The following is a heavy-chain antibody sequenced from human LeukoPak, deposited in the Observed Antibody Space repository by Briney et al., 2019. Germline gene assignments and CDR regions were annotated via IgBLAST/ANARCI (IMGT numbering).Heavy chain of an antibody. Sequence: PGGSLRLSCAASGFTFSDYYMSWIRQAPGKGLEWVSGISGSDGSTYHADSVKGRFTISRDNARNTLFLQMDSLRAEDTAVYYCARESVRRISMRSKGFFDYWGRGTRVTVS. CDR1: GFTFSDYY. CDR2: ISGSDGST. V-gene: IGHV3-11*04. D-gene: IGHD3-22*01. J-gene: IGHJ4*02. CDR3: ARESVRRISMRSKGFFDY.